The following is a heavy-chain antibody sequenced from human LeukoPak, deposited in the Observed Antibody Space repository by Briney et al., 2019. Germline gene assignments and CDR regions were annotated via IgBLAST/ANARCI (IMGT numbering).Heavy chain of an antibody. CDR1: GGSISSGSYY. Sequence: SQTLSLTRTVSGGSISSGSYYWSWIRQPAGKGLEWIGRIYTSGSTNYNPSLKSRVTISVDTSKNQFSLKLSSVTAADTAVYYCARGGIVVVPASWTGWFDPWGQGTLVTVSS. D-gene: IGHD2-2*01. CDR2: IYTSGST. V-gene: IGHV4-61*02. J-gene: IGHJ5*02. CDR3: ARGGIVVVPASWTGWFDP.